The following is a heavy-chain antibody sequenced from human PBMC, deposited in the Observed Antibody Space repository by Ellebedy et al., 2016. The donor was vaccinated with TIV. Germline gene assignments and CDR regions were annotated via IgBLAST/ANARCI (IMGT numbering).Heavy chain of an antibody. J-gene: IGHJ4*02. CDR1: GGSISNSDYY. D-gene: IGHD2-21*02. Sequence: MPSETLSLTCTVSGGSISNSDYYWNWIRQPPGKGLEWIGSIYYSGSAYYNPSLKNRVTVSVDTSKNQFSLNLRTVTAADTAVYYCARTDPWQPIDDWGQGILVSVSS. CDR3: ARTDPWQPIDD. CDR2: IYYSGSA. V-gene: IGHV4-39*01.